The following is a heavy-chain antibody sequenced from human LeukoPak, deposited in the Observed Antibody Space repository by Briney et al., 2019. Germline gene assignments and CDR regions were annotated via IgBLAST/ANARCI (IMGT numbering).Heavy chain of an antibody. CDR3: ARGGGWELPHDY. J-gene: IGHJ4*02. V-gene: IGHV1-8*01. D-gene: IGHD1-26*01. Sequence: ASVKVSCKASGYTFTSYDINWVRQATGQGLEWMGWMNPNSGNTGYAQKFQGRVTMTRNTSISTAYMELSSLRSEDTAMYYCARGGGWELPHDYWGQGTLVTVSS. CDR1: GYTFTSYD. CDR2: MNPNSGNT.